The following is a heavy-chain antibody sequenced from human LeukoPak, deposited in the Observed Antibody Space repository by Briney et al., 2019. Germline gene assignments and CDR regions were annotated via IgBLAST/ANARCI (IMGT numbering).Heavy chain of an antibody. D-gene: IGHD6-13*01. CDR1: GYSISSSNW. V-gene: IGHV4-28*05. CDR2: IYYSGSI. Sequence: PSDTLSLTCAVSGYSISSSNWWGWIRQPPGKGLEWIGYIYYSGSIYYNPSLKSRVTMSVDTSKNQFSLKLSSVTAADTAVYYCARYSSSWTDAFDIWGQGTMVTVSS. J-gene: IGHJ3*02. CDR3: ARYSSSWTDAFDI.